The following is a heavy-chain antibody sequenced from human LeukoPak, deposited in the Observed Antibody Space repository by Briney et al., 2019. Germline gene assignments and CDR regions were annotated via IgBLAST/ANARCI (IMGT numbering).Heavy chain of an antibody. D-gene: IGHD1-26*01. J-gene: IGHJ4*02. V-gene: IGHV3-72*01. CDR1: GFAFSDHY. CDR3: ARIVGATTGDC. CDR2: IRAKDNSHAK. Sequence: GRSLRLSCAASGFAFSDHYMDWVRQAPGKGLGWVGPIRAKDNSHAKEYDASVKGTFTNSRDDSKTSLYLQMNSLKTDDTAVYYCARIVGATTGDCWGEGTLVT.